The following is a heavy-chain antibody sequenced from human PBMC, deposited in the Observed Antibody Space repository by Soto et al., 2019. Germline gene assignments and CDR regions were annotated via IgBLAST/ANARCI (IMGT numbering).Heavy chain of an antibody. Sequence: EVQLLESGGGLVQPGGSPRLSCAASGFTFSSHVMNWVRQTPGKGLEWVSSISVNGDSTSFEDSVKGRFSISRDNSKNTLYLQMNNLRAEDTGIYHCAKDRSGWYYFDYWGQGTLVTVTS. CDR1: GFTFSSHV. CDR2: ISVNGDST. D-gene: IGHD6-19*01. J-gene: IGHJ4*02. V-gene: IGHV3-23*01. CDR3: AKDRSGWYYFDY.